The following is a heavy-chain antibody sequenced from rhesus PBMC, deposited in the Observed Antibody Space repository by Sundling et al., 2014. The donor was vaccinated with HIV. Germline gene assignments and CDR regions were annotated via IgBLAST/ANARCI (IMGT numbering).Heavy chain of an antibody. V-gene: IGHV4-165*01. CDR2: IGGSSGGT. J-gene: IGHJ3*01. D-gene: IGHD1-1-1*01. CDR3: ARVDYTWNYGSDAFDL. CDR1: GASFTAYY. Sequence: QVQLQESGPGLVKPSETLSLTCAVSGASFTAYYWGWIRQPPGKGLEWIGHIGGSSGGTDYNPSLRSRVILSLDTSNNQFSLKLSSVTAADTAVYYCARVDYTWNYGSDAFDLWGQGLRVTVSS.